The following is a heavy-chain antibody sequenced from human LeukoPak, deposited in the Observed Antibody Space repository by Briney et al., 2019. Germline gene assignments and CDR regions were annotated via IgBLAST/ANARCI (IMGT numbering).Heavy chain of an antibody. CDR1: GFIFRNHA. J-gene: IGHJ4*02. Sequence: GGSLRLSCAASGFIFRNHAMNWVRQAPGQGLEWGSGVSASGGSTFNTDSVKGRFSISRDNSKNTLYLEMNSLRPEDTALYYCAKSHGNQGVIDYWGQGALVTVSS. CDR2: VSASGGST. V-gene: IGHV3-23*01. D-gene: IGHD3-10*01. CDR3: AKSHGNQGVIDY.